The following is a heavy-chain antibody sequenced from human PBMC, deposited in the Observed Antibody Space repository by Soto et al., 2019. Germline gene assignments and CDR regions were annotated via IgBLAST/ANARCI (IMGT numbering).Heavy chain of an antibody. Sequence: QVQLVQSGAEVKKPGSSAKVSCKASGGTFNTFAFTWVRQAPGQGFEWMGGVIPLFNTPDYAQKFQGRVKITADDSTSTVYLELSGLSSEDTAVYFCGLASKWELLGYFYGMDVWGQGTTVIVSS. D-gene: IGHD1-26*01. V-gene: IGHV1-69*01. J-gene: IGHJ6*02. CDR2: VIPLFNTP. CDR3: GLASKWELLGYFYGMDV. CDR1: GGTFNTFA.